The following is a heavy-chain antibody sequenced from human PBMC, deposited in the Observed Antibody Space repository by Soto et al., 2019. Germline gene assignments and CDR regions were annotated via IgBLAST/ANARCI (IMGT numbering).Heavy chain of an antibody. Sequence: SETLSLTCTVSGVSVSSGIYYWSWIRQPPGKGLEWIGYIYYSGSTNYNPSLKSRVTISVDTSKNQFSLKLSSVTAADTAVYYCARITIFGVVPTYGMDVWGQGTTVTV. CDR3: ARITIFGVVPTYGMDV. V-gene: IGHV4-61*01. CDR2: IYYSGST. CDR1: GVSVSSGIYY. D-gene: IGHD3-3*01. J-gene: IGHJ6*02.